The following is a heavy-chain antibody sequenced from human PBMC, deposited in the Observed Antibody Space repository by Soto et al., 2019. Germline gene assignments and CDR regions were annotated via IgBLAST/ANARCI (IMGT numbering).Heavy chain of an antibody. D-gene: IGHD6-19*01. CDR2: IFQSGST. CDR1: GGTIRSPYW. V-gene: IGHV4-4*01. Sequence: GSLSLTCGVPGGTIRSPYWWAWFRQPPGKGLEWIGEIFQSGSTNYTPSLESRVTISVDKSKNQFSLTLTSVTAADTAVYFCARGRGRYSSGWSWFDPWGQRILVTFSS. CDR3: ARGRGRYSSGWSWFDP. J-gene: IGHJ5*02.